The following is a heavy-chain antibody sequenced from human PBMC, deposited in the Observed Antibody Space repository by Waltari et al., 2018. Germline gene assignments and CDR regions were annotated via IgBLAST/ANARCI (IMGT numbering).Heavy chain of an antibody. CDR2: ITSNVDHT. D-gene: IGHD1-20*01. CDR3: ARDNENNWNDWRYYGMDV. Sequence: EVQLVESGGGVVQPGGSRGLSCEASGFTSSNFAMHGFGQAPGKGLEYVSAITSNVDHTYYADSVKGRLTISRDNSKNMLYLQMGSLRPEDMAVYYCARDNENNWNDWRYYGMDVWGQGTTVIVSS. J-gene: IGHJ6*02. V-gene: IGHV3-64*07. CDR1: GFTSSNFA.